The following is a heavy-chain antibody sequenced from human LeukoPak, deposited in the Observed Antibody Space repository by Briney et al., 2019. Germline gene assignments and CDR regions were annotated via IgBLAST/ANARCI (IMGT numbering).Heavy chain of an antibody. Sequence: GGSLRLPCAASGFTFSSYWMNWVRQAPGKGLVWVSRIASDGSSTTYADSVKGRFSISRDNAKNALYLQMNSLRVEDTAVYYCAKGVPATMSLDFWGQGTLVTVSS. CDR2: IASDGSST. CDR1: GFTFSSYW. V-gene: IGHV3-74*01. J-gene: IGHJ4*02. CDR3: AKGVPATMSLDF. D-gene: IGHD2-2*01.